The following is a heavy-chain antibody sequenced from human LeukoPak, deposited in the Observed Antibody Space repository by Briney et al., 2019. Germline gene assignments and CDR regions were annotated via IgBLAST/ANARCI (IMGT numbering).Heavy chain of an antibody. Sequence: GGSLRLSCEGSGFSISRYTMSWVRQAPGKGLEWVSAISDNGAKTYYPDSVKGRFTLSSDNSKNALYLQLTSLSPEGTAVYYCAKPALQYYDSSGYHPDWYFDLWGRGTLVTVS. CDR3: AKPALQYYDSSGYHPDWYFDL. J-gene: IGHJ2*01. V-gene: IGHV3-23*01. D-gene: IGHD3-22*01. CDR1: GFSISRYT. CDR2: ISDNGAKT.